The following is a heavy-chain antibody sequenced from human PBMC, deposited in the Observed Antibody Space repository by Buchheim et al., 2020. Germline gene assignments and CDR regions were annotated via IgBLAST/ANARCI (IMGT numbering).Heavy chain of an antibody. CDR3: AKDSDTSDGWIVPAAIRFDS. Sequence: EVQLLESGGGLVQPGGSLRLSCAASGFTFSSYAMSWVRQAPGKGLEWVSAISGSGGSTYYADSVKGRFTISRDNSKSTLYLQMNSLRAEDTAVYYCAKDSDTSDGWIVPAAIRFDSWGQGTL. CDR1: GFTFSSYA. D-gene: IGHD2-2*02. CDR2: ISGSGGST. V-gene: IGHV3-23*01. J-gene: IGHJ5*01.